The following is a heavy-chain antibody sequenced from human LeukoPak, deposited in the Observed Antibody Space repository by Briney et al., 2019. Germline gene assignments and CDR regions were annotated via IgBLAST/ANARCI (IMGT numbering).Heavy chain of an antibody. D-gene: IGHD3-22*01. CDR2: MNPNSGNT. CDR3: ARARWDSSGPYYFDY. Sequence: ASVKASCKASGYTFSSYDINWVRQTTGQGLEWMGWMNPNSGNTGYAQKFQGRVTITRNTSISTAYMELSSLRSEDTAVYYCARARWDSSGPYYFDYWGQGTLVTVSS. J-gene: IGHJ4*02. V-gene: IGHV1-8*03. CDR1: GYTFSSYD.